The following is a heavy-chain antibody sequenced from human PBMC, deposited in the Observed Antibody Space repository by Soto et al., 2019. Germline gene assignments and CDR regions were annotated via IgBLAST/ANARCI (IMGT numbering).Heavy chain of an antibody. CDR3: ARTLRFPGRFDP. V-gene: IGHV4-34*01. J-gene: IGHJ5*02. Sequence: SETLSLTCAVYGGSFSGYYWSWIRQPPGKGLEWIGEINHSGSTNYNPSLKSRVTISVDTSKNQFSLKLSSVTAADTAVYYCARTLRFPGRFDPWGQGALVTVSS. D-gene: IGHD3-3*01. CDR1: GGSFSGYY. CDR2: INHSGST.